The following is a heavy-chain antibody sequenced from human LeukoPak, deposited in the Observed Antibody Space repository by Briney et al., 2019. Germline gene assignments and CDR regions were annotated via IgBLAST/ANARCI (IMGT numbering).Heavy chain of an antibody. CDR2: ISSSSSYI. CDR1: GFTFSSYS. J-gene: IGHJ4*02. D-gene: IGHD3-9*01. Sequence: GGSLRLSRAASGFTFSSYSMNWVRQAPGKGLEWVSSISSSSSYIYYADSVKGRFTISRDNAKNSLYLQMNSLRAEDTAVYYCARDGYFDWSDYFDYWGQGTLVTVSS. V-gene: IGHV3-21*01. CDR3: ARDGYFDWSDYFDY.